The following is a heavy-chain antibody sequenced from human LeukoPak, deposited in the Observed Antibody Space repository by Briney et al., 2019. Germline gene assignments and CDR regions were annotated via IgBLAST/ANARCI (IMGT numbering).Heavy chain of an antibody. Sequence: SETLSLTCAVYGGSFSGYYWSWIRQPPGKGLEWIGEINHSGSTNCNPSLKSRVTISVDTSKNQFSLKLSSVTAADTAVYYRAGIVVVVAATNRAFDIWGQGTMVTVSS. CDR2: INHSGST. CDR1: GGSFSGYY. CDR3: AGIVVVVAATNRAFDI. V-gene: IGHV4-34*01. D-gene: IGHD2-15*01. J-gene: IGHJ3*02.